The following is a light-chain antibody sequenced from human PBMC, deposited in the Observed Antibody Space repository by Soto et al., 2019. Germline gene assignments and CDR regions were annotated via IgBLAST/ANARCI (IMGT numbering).Light chain of an antibody. V-gene: IGKV1-39*01. J-gene: IGKJ1*01. CDR3: HQTYSAPRT. Sequence: DIQMTQSPSSLSASVGDRVTITCRASQSISTYLNWHQQKPGKAPKLLIYAASNLQSGVPSRFSGSGSGTDFTLTISGLLPEDFATYYWHQTYSAPRTFGQGTKVEVK. CDR2: AAS. CDR1: QSISTY.